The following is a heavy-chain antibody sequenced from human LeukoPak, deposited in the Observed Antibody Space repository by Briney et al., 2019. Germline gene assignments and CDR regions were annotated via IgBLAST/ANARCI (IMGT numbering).Heavy chain of an antibody. J-gene: IGHJ6*03. Sequence: ASVKVSCKASGGTFSSYAISWARQAPGQGLEWMGGIIPIFGTANYAQKFQGRVTITTDESTSTAYMELSSLRSEDTAVYYCARDYGERRSGYYYYMDVWGKGTTVTVSS. CDR3: ARDYGERRSGYYYYMDV. V-gene: IGHV1-69*05. CDR2: IIPIFGTA. D-gene: IGHD3-10*01. CDR1: GGTFSSYA.